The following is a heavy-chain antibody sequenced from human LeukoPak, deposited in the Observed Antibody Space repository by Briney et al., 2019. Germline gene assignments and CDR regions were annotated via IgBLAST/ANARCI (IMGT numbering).Heavy chain of an antibody. Sequence: SVKVSCKASGGTFSSYAISWVRQAPGQGLEWMGGIIPIFGTANYAQKFQGRVTITADESTSTAYMELSSLRSEDTAVYHCARVELSGSYFYYYYGMDVWGKGTTVTVSS. D-gene: IGHD3-10*01. V-gene: IGHV1-69*13. J-gene: IGHJ6*04. CDR1: GGTFSSYA. CDR2: IIPIFGTA. CDR3: ARVELSGSYFYYYYGMDV.